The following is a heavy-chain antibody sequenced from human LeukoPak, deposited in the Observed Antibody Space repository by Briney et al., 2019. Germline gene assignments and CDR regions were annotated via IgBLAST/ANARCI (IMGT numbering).Heavy chain of an antibody. CDR2: INPSGGST. CDR1: GYTFTSYY. Sequence: ASVKVSCKASGYTFTSYYMHWVRQAPGQGLEWMGIINPSGGSTSYAQKFQGRVTMTRDTSTSTVYMELSSLRSEDTAVYYCARDPDTTVVTGGIEAFDYWGQGTLVTVSS. CDR3: ARDPDTTVVTGGIEAFDY. J-gene: IGHJ4*02. V-gene: IGHV1-46*01. D-gene: IGHD4-23*01.